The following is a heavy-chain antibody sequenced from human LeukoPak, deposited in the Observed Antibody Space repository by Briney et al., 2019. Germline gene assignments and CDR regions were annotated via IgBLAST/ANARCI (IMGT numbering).Heavy chain of an antibody. CDR2: INHSGST. CDR3: ARVLASDWIYYGSGRLRSHHQNFDY. D-gene: IGHD3-10*01. CDR1: GGSFSGYY. V-gene: IGHV4-34*01. J-gene: IGHJ4*02. Sequence: PSETLSLTCAVYGGSFSGYYWSWIRQPPGKGLEWIGEINHSGSTNYNPSLKSRVTISVDTSKNQFSLKLSSVTAADTAVYYCARVLASDWIYYGSGRLRSHHQNFDYWGRGTLVTVSS.